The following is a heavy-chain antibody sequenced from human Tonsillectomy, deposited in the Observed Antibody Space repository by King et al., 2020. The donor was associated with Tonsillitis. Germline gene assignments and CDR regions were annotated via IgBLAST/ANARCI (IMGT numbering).Heavy chain of an antibody. CDR3: ARGCSSSNCYDAFDI. J-gene: IGHJ3*02. V-gene: IGHV4-34*01. CDR2: ITHDGST. D-gene: IGHD2-2*01. Sequence: VQLQKWGAGLLKPSETLSLTCAVYGGSFSDYYWNWIRQPPGKGLEWIGEITHDGSTHYNPSLKSRVTISKDTSKNQFSLKLSSVTAADAALYYCARGCSSSNCYDAFDIWGQGTLVTISS. CDR1: GGSFSDYY.